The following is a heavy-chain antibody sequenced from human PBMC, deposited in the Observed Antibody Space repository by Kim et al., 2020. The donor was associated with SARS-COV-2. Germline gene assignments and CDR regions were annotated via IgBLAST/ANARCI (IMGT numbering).Heavy chain of an antibody. D-gene: IGHD5-12*01. J-gene: IGHJ4*02. Sequence: GGSLRLSCAASGFTFSSYSMNWVRQAPGKGLEWVSSISSSSSYIYYADSVKGRFTISRDNAKNSLYLQMNSLGAEDTAVYYCARDRVATARLPFDYWGQGTLVTVCS. CDR2: ISSSSSYI. CDR3: ARDRVATARLPFDY. CDR1: GFTFSSYS. V-gene: IGHV3-21*01.